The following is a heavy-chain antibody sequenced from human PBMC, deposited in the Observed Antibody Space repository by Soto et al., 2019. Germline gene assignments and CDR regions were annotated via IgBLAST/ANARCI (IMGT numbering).Heavy chain of an antibody. J-gene: IGHJ4*02. CDR1: GFTFSSFW. CDR2: IKTDGSET. CDR3: TSDRYPRFNHGSGSHPYY. Sequence: VQLVESGGGLVQPGGSLRLSCAASGFTFSSFWMSWVRQAPGKGLEWVANIKTDGSETHYVDSVKGRFTISRDNPKTSLFLQMNSLRVEDAAVYFCTSDRYPRFNHGSGSHPYYWGQGTPVTVSS. D-gene: IGHD3-10*01. V-gene: IGHV3-7*03.